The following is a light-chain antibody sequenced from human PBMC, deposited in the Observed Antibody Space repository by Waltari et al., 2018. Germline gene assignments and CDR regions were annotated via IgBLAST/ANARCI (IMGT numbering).Light chain of an antibody. CDR2: VNSDGSH. V-gene: IGLV4-69*01. CDR1: SGHSSNI. Sequence: QLVLTQSPSASASLGASVKPTCTLSSGHSSNIIAWHQQQPEKGPRYLMKVNSDGSHSKGDEIPDRFSGSSSGAESYLTISSLQSEDEADYYCQTGGHGTWVFGGGTKLTVL. CDR3: QTGGHGTWV. J-gene: IGLJ3*02.